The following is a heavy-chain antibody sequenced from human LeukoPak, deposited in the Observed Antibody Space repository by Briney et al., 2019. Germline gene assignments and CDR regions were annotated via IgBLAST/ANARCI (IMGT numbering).Heavy chain of an antibody. CDR2: ISGSGGST. V-gene: IGHV3-23*01. J-gene: IGHJ4*02. CDR1: GFTFSSYG. Sequence: GGSLRLSCVASGFTFSSYGMSWVRQAPGKGLEWVSAISGSGGSTYYADSVKGRFTISRDNSKNTLYLQMNSLRAEDTAVYYCAKDFKVLTIVAAGTVDYWGQGTLGTVSP. D-gene: IGHD6-13*01. CDR3: AKDFKVLTIVAAGTVDY.